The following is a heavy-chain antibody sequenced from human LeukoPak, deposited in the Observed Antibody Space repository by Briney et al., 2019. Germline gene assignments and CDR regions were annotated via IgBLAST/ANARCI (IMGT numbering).Heavy chain of an antibody. CDR3: ASMDDSSGYYYR. J-gene: IGHJ4*02. CDR1: GGSISSYY. V-gene: IGHV4-59*01. CDR2: IYYSGST. Sequence: KPSETLSLTCTVSGGSISSYYWRWIRQPPGKGLEWIGYIYYSGSTNYNPSLKSRVTISVDTSKNQFSLKLSSVTAADTAVYYCASMDDSSGYYYRWGQGTLVTVSS. D-gene: IGHD3-22*01.